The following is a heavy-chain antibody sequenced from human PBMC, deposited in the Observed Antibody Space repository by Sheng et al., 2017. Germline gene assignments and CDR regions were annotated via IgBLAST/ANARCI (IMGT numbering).Heavy chain of an antibody. CDR3: ARIVCSSTSCQYYYYYMDV. D-gene: IGHD2-2*01. CDR1: GGTFSSYA. Sequence: QVQLVQSGAEVKKPGSSVKVSCKASGGTFSSYAISWVRQAPGQGLEWMGGIIPILGIANYAQKFQGRVTITADKSTSTAYMELSSLRSEDTAVYYCARIVCSSTSCQYYYYYMDVWGQGTTVTVSS. CDR2: IIPILGIA. V-gene: IGHV1-69*10. J-gene: IGHJ6*03.